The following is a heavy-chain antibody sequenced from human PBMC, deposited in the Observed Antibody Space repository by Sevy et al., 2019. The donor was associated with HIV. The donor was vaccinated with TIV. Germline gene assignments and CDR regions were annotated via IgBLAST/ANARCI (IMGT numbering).Heavy chain of an antibody. CDR2: IWYDGTIK. J-gene: IGHJ4*02. Sequence: WGSLRLSCAASGFTFSSYVMHWVRQAPGKGLEWVALIWYDGTIKYYADSVKGRFTISRNNSKDTLFLQMNSLTPEDTAVYYCARGGGYCGGDCYSIDYWGQGALVTVSS. V-gene: IGHV3-33*08. CDR3: ARGGGYCGGDCYSIDY. D-gene: IGHD2-21*02. CDR1: GFTFSSYV.